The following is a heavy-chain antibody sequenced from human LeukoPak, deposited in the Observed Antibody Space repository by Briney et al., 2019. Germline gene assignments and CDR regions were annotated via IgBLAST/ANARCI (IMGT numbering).Heavy chain of an antibody. D-gene: IGHD3-10*01. J-gene: IGHJ4*02. CDR3: VRELGGRITMVRGVTLAGY. CDR2: INAGNGNT. V-gene: IGHV1-3*01. CDR1: GYTFTSYA. Sequence: GASVKVSCKASGYTFTSYAMHWVRQAPGQRLEWMGWINAGNGNTKYSQKFQGRVTITRDTSASTAYMELSSLRSEDTAVYYCVRELGGRITMVRGVTLAGYWGQGTLVTVSS.